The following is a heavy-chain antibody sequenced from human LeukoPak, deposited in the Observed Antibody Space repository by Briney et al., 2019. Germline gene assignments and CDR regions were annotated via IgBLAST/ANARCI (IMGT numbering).Heavy chain of an antibody. Sequence: SETRSLTCTVSGGSISSYYWGWIRQPPGKGLEWIGYISYSGSTNYNPSLKSRVIISVGTSKNQFSLKLSSVTAADTAVYYCARVIAAAEPTFDYWGQGTLVTVSS. CDR1: GGSISSYY. V-gene: IGHV4-59*01. D-gene: IGHD6-13*01. J-gene: IGHJ4*02. CDR2: ISYSGST. CDR3: ARVIAAAEPTFDY.